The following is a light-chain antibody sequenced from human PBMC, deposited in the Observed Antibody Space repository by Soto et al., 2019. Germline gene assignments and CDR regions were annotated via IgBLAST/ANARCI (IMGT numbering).Light chain of an antibody. J-gene: IGKJ5*01. CDR1: QSVSSN. V-gene: IGKV3-15*01. CDR2: DAS. Sequence: EIVMTQSPATLSVSPGERVTLSCRASQSVSSNLAWYQQKPGQAPRLLIYDASTRATAIPARFSGSGSGTESTLTISSLQSEDFAVYFCQPYDKWPITFGQGTRLE. CDR3: QPYDKWPIT.